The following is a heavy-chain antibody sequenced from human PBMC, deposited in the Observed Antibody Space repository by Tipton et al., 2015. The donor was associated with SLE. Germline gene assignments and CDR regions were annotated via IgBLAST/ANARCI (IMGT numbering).Heavy chain of an antibody. Sequence: TLSLTCTVSGGSISSYYWSWIRQPPGKGLEWIGYIYYSGSTNYNPSLKSRVTISADTSKNQFSLKLSSVTAADTAVYYCARRGYSRDWYRGYFDYWGQGTLVAVSS. J-gene: IGHJ4*02. V-gene: IGHV4-59*08. CDR3: ARRGYSRDWYRGYFDY. CDR2: IYYSGST. CDR1: GGSISSYY. D-gene: IGHD6-19*01.